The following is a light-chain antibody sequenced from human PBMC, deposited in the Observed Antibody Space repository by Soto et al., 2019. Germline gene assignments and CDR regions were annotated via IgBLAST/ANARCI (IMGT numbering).Light chain of an antibody. J-gene: IGKJ1*01. V-gene: IGKV3-11*01. CDR1: QSVSSY. Sequence: EIVLTQSPATLSLSPGERATLSCRASQSVSSYLAWYQQKPGQAPRLLIYDASNRATGIPARFGGSGFGTDYTLTISSLEPEDFAVYYCQQRTKWRTFGQGTKVDIK. CDR3: QQRTKWRT. CDR2: DAS.